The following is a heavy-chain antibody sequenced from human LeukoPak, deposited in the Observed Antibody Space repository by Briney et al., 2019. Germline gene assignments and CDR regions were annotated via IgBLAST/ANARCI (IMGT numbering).Heavy chain of an antibody. CDR3: AKDQSPTIYCDSSVFDY. J-gene: IGHJ4*02. Sequence: PGRSLRLSCAASGFTFSSYGMHWVRQAPGKGLEWVAVIWYDGSNKYYADSVKGRFTISRDNSKNTLYLQMNSLRAEDTAVYYCAKDQSPTIYCDSSVFDYWGQGTLVTVSS. CDR2: IWYDGSNK. D-gene: IGHD3-22*01. V-gene: IGHV3-33*06. CDR1: GFTFSSYG.